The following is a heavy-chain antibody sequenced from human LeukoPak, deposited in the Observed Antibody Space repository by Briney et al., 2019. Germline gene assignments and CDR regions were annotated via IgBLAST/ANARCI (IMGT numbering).Heavy chain of an antibody. J-gene: IGHJ4*02. D-gene: IGHD3-10*01. CDR2: INPSGGST. CDR1: GYTFTSYY. Sequence: ASVKVSCKASGYTFTSYYMHWVRQAPGQGLEWMGIINPSGGSTSYAQKFQGRVTMTRDTSTSTVYMALSSLRSEDTAVYYCARVYYYGSGSYNFDYWGQGTLVTVSS. CDR3: ARVYYYGSGSYNFDY. V-gene: IGHV1-46*01.